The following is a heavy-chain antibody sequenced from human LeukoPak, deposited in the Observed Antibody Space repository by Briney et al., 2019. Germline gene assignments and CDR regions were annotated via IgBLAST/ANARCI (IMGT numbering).Heavy chain of an antibody. D-gene: IGHD5-12*01. Sequence: GGSLRLSSAASGFTFGSYGMHWVRQAPGKGLEWVAVISFDGRNTYYADSVKGRFTISRDDSKNTLYLQMNSLRADDTAVYYCAKGGVATVDYLDYWGQGTLVTVSS. CDR1: GFTFGSYG. CDR3: AKGGVATVDYLDY. CDR2: ISFDGRNT. V-gene: IGHV3-30*18. J-gene: IGHJ4*02.